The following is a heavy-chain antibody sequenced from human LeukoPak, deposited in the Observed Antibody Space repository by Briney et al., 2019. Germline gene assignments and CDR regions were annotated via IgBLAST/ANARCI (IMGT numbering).Heavy chain of an antibody. CDR3: AAYYYGSGSYYSVGRDYYYYMDV. D-gene: IGHD3-10*01. J-gene: IGHJ6*03. CDR2: INWNGGST. Sequence: GGSLRLSCAASGFTFDDYGMSWVRQAPGKGLEWVSGINWNGGSTGYADSVKGRFTISRDNAKNSLYLQMNSLRAEDTALYYCAAYYYGSGSYYSVGRDYYYYMDVWGKGTTVTVSS. CDR1: GFTFDDYG. V-gene: IGHV3-20*04.